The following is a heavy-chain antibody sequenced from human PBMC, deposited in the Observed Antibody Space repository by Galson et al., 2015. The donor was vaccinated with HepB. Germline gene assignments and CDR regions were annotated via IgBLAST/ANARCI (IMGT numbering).Heavy chain of an antibody. CDR2: IDWDDDK. D-gene: IGHD4-17*01. CDR1: GFSLSTSGMR. Sequence: PALVKPTQTLTLTCTFSGFSLSTSGMRVSWIRQPPGKALEGLTRIDWDDDKFYSTSLKTRLTVSKDTSKNQVVLTMTNMDPVDTATYYCARDYGDNFYYGMDVWGQGTTVTVSS. CDR3: ARDYGDNFYYGMDV. V-gene: IGHV2-70*04. J-gene: IGHJ6*02.